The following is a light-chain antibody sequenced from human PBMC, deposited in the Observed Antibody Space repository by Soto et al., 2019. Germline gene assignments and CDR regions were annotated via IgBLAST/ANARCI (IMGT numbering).Light chain of an antibody. CDR2: EVS. CDR3: SSYAGINNLV. V-gene: IGLV2-8*01. Sequence: QSALTQPPSASGSPGQSVTISCTGTRSDVGRYTYVSWYQQHPGKAPKLMIYEVSRRPSGVPDRFSGSKSGNTASLTVSGLQAEDEADYYCSSYAGINNLVFGGGTQVTVL. J-gene: IGLJ2*01. CDR1: RSDVGRYTY.